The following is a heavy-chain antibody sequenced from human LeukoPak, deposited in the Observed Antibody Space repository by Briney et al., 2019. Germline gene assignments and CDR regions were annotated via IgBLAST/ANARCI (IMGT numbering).Heavy chain of an antibody. CDR1: GFTFSSYS. J-gene: IGHJ4*02. D-gene: IGHD7-27*01. CDR2: ISSSSSYI. V-gene: IGHV3-21*01. CDR3: AREEGGKLGIDYYFDY. Sequence: GGSLRLSCAASGFTFSSYSMNWVRQAPGKGLEWVSSISSSSSYIYYADSVKGRFTISRDNARNSLYLQMNSLRAEDTAVYYCAREEGGKLGIDYYFDYWGQGTLVTVSS.